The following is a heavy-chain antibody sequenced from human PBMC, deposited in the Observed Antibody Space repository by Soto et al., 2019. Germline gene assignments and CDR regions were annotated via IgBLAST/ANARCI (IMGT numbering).Heavy chain of an antibody. CDR2: INPNSGGT. V-gene: IGHV1-2*04. CDR1: GYTFTGYY. J-gene: IGHJ4*02. D-gene: IGHD6-13*01. CDR3: ARDGIAAAGDFDY. Sequence: ASVKVSCKASGYTFTGYYMHWVRQAPGQGLEWMGWINPNSGGTNYAQKFQGWVTMTRDTSISTAYMELSRLRSDGAAVYYCARDGIAAAGDFDYWGQGTLVTVSS.